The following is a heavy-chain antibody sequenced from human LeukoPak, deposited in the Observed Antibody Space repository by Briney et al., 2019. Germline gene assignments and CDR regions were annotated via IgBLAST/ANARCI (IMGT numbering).Heavy chain of an antibody. CDR3: AKDTMPRKAGFDP. J-gene: IGHJ5*02. D-gene: IGHD1-14*01. CDR2: IRDDGSNK. Sequence: GGSLRLSCAASGFTFSSCGMHWVRQAPGKGLEWVAFIRDDGSNKYYADSVKGRFTISRDNSKNTLYLQMNSLRAEDTAVYNCAKDTMPRKAGFDPWGQGTLVTVSS. CDR1: GFTFSSCG. V-gene: IGHV3-30*02.